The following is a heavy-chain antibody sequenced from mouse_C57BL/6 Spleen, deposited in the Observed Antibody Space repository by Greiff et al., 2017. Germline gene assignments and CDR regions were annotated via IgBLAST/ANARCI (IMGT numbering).Heavy chain of an antibody. D-gene: IGHD4-1*01. CDR1: GFTFSSYA. CDR3: AREGTGEAMDY. Sequence: EVKLVESGGGLVKPGGSLKLSCAASGFTFSSYAMSWVRQTPEKRLEWVATISDGGSYTYYPDNVKGRFTISRDNAKNNLYLQMSHLKSDDTAMYYCAREGTGEAMDYWCQGTSVTVSS. V-gene: IGHV5-4*01. CDR2: ISDGGSYT. J-gene: IGHJ4*01.